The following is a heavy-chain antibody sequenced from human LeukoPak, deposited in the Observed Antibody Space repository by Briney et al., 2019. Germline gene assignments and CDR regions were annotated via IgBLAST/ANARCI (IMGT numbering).Heavy chain of an antibody. J-gene: IGHJ6*03. CDR3: ARGPDYASYYYYYYMDV. CDR2: IYTSGST. V-gene: IGHV4-61*02. D-gene: IGHD4-17*01. CDR1: GASISSGSYY. Sequence: PSQTLSLTCTVSGASISSGSYYWSWIRQPAGKGLEWIGRIYTSGSTNYNPSLKSRVTISVDTSKNQFSLKLSSVTAADTAVYYCARGPDYASYYYYYYMDVWGKGTTVTISS.